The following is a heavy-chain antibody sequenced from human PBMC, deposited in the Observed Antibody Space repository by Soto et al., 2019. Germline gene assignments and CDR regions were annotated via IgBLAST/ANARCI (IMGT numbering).Heavy chain of an antibody. D-gene: IGHD6-19*01. CDR1: GGSISSGGYY. Sequence: SETLSLTCTVSGGSISSGGYYWSWIRQPPGKGLEWIGYIYYSGSTNYNPSLKSRVTISVDTSKNQFSLKLSSVTAADTAVYYCASTPSPAVAGIRFDYRGQGTLVTVSS. CDR2: IYYSGST. CDR3: ASTPSPAVAGIRFDY. J-gene: IGHJ4*02. V-gene: IGHV4-61*08.